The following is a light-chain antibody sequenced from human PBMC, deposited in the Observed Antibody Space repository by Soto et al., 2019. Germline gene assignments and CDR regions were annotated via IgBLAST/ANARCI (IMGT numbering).Light chain of an antibody. CDR1: QSVSSSY. CDR2: GAS. CDR3: QQYGRSPPVT. J-gene: IGKJ5*01. V-gene: IGKV3-20*01. Sequence: EIVLTQSPGTLSLSPGERATLSCGASQSVSSSYLAWYQQKPGQTPRLLIYGASGRATGIPDRFSGSGSGTDFTLTISRLEPEDFVVYYCQQYGRSPPVTFGPGTRLEIK.